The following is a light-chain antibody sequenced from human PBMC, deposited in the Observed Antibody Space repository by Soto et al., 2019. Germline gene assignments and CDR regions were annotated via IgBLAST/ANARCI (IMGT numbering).Light chain of an antibody. V-gene: IGKV3-20*01. Sequence: EIVLTQSPGTLSLSPGEGATLSCRASQSVSSSYLAWYQQKPGQAPRLLIYGASSRATGIPDRFSGSGSGTDFTLTISRLEPEDFAEYYCQQYDSSPKTFGQGTKVDIK. J-gene: IGKJ1*01. CDR1: QSVSSSY. CDR2: GAS. CDR3: QQYDSSPKT.